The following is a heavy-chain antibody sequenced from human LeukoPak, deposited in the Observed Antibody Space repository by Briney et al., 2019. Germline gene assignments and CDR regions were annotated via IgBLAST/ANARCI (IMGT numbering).Heavy chain of an antibody. J-gene: IGHJ5*02. CDR3: ARVTSTYYYDSSGYQDNWFDP. Sequence: GASVKVSCKASGYTFTSYYMHWVRQAPGQGLEWMGIIHPSGGSTSYAQKFQGRVTMTRDTSTSTVYMELSSLRSEDTAVYYCARVTSTYYYDSSGYQDNWFDPWGQGTLVTVSS. V-gene: IGHV1-46*01. D-gene: IGHD3-22*01. CDR2: IHPSGGST. CDR1: GYTFTSYY.